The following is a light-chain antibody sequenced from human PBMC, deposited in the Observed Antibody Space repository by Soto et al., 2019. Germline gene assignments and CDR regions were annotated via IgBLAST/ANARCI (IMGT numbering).Light chain of an antibody. CDR1: QRVSNN. V-gene: IGKV3-15*01. Sequence: EIVMTQSPATLSVSPGEGATLSCRASQRVSNNLAWYQQKPGQAPRLLIYGASTRATGIPARFSGSGSGTEFTLTISSLQSEDFAVYYCQQYNIWPPLTFGGGTKVEIK. CDR2: GAS. J-gene: IGKJ4*01. CDR3: QQYNIWPPLT.